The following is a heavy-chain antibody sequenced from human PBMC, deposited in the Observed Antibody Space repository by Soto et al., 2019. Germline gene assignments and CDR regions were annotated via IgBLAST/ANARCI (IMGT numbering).Heavy chain of an antibody. CDR1: GFTVSSNY. CDR2: IYSGGTT. V-gene: IGHV3-66*01. J-gene: IGHJ5*02. CDR3: ARSRYGDGDCFDP. D-gene: IGHD4-17*01. Sequence: EVPLVESGGGLVQPGGSLRLSCAASGFTVSSNYMTWVRQAPGKGLEWVSIIYSGGTTYYADSVKGRFTVSRDNSKNTVYLQMNNLRVEDTAVYYCARSRYGDGDCFDPWGQGTLVTVSS.